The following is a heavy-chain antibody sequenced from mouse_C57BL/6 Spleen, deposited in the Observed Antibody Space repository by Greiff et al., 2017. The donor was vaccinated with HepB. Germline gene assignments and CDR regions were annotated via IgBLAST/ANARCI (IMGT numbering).Heavy chain of an antibody. Sequence: VQLQQSGPGLVQPSQSLSITCTVSGFSLTSYGVHWVRQSPGKGLEWLGVIWSGGSTDYNAAFISRLSISKDNSKSQVFFKMNSLQADDTAIYYCARSPYYYGSSYGAMDYWGQGTSVTVSS. CDR3: ARSPYYYGSSYGAMDY. J-gene: IGHJ4*01. CDR2: IWSGGST. CDR1: GFSLTSYG. V-gene: IGHV2-2*01. D-gene: IGHD1-1*01.